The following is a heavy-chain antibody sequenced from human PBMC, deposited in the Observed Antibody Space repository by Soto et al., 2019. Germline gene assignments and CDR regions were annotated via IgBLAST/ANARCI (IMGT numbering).Heavy chain of an antibody. CDR1: GFTFPNFA. CDR2: ISSDGNTK. CDR3: AKDHYSSRSGRPSPYYFDY. Sequence: ESGGGVVQPGKSLRLSCTVSGFTFPNFAMHWVRQAPGKGPEWVALISSDGNTKYYADSVKGRFPISRDNSQNTLYLQMSGLRIEDTAVFYCAKDHYSSRSGRPSPYYFDYWGQGTLVTVSS. V-gene: IGHV3-30*04. J-gene: IGHJ4*02. D-gene: IGHD3-10*01.